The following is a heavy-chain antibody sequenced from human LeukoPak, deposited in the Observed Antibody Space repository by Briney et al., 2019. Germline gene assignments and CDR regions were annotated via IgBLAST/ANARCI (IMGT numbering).Heavy chain of an antibody. CDR2: IYSNGIT. J-gene: IGHJ2*01. D-gene: IGHD3-22*01. CDR1: GDSIFSYY. V-gene: IGHV4-4*08. Sequence: PSETLSLTCTVSGDSIFSYYWNWIRQPPGKGLEWIGYIYSNGITSYNPSLRSRGTISIATSKNQFSLRLRSVTAADTAIYYCARRAYYDSSGYYPASGYFPLWGGGTLVTVSS. CDR3: ARRAYYDSSGYYPASGYFPL.